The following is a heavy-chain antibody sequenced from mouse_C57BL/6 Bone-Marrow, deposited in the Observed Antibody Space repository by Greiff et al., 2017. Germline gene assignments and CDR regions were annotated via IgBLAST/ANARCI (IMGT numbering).Heavy chain of an antibody. CDR2: INPSHGVT. J-gene: IGHJ3*01. CDR3: SIYDYDIGFAY. Sequence: QVQLKQSGAELVKPGASVRLSCKASGYTFTSYWMHWVKLRPGQGFEWIGEINPSHGVTNYNEKFKRKATLTVDKSSSTAYMQLSSLTSEDSAVYYCSIYDYDIGFAYWGQGTLVTVSA. V-gene: IGHV1S16*01. CDR1: GYTFTSYW. D-gene: IGHD2-4*01.